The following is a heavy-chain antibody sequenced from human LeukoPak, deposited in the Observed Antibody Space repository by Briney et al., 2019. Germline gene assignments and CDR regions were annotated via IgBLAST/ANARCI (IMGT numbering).Heavy chain of an antibody. CDR2: ISYDGSNK. CDR1: GFTFSSYG. V-gene: IGHV3-30*03. CDR3: ARVVGNWFDP. D-gene: IGHD2-15*01. J-gene: IGHJ5*02. Sequence: GGSLRLSCAASGFTFSSYGMHWVRQAPGKGLEWVAVISYDGSNKYYADSVKGRFTISRDNSKNTLYLQMNSLRAEDTAVYYCARVVGNWFDPWGQGTLVTVSS.